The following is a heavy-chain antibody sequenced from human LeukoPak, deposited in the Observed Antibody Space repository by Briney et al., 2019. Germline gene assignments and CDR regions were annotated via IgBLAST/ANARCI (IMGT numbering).Heavy chain of an antibody. V-gene: IGHV1-18*01. CDR1: GYTFTSYG. J-gene: IGHJ4*02. CDR2: ISAYNGNT. CDR3: ARGGSYSSSWLSFDY. Sequence: ASVKVSCKASGYTFTSYGISWVRQAPGQGLEWMGWISAYNGNTNYAQELQGRVTMTTDTSTSTAYMELRSLRSDDTAVYYCARGGSYSSSWLSFDYWGQGTLVTVSS. D-gene: IGHD6-13*01.